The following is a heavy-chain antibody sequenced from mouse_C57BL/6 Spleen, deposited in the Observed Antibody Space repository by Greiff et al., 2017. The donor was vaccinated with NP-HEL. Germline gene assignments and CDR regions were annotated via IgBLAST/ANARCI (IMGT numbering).Heavy chain of an antibody. CDR2: INPGSGGT. J-gene: IGHJ4*01. CDR1: GYAFTNYL. D-gene: IGHD1-1*02. CDR3: ARYGRYAMDY. Sequence: VQLQQSGAELVRPGTSVKVSCKASGYAFTNYLIEWVKQRPGQGLEWIGVINPGSGGTNYNEKFKGKATLTADKSSSTAYMQLSSLTSEDSAVYFCARYGRYAMDYWGQGTSVTVSS. V-gene: IGHV1-54*01.